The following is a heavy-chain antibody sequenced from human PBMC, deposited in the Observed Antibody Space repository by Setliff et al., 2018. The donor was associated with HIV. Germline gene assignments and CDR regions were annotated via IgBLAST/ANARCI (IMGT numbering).Heavy chain of an antibody. CDR3: ARARTPYYYDSSAYYFNYYYMDA. CDR1: GGSISSSY. CDR2: IYYSGST. J-gene: IGHJ6*03. D-gene: IGHD3-22*01. Sequence: KPSETLSLTCTVSGGSISSSYWSWIRQPPGKGLEWIGYIYYSGSTNYNPSLKSRVTISVDTSKNQFSLKLSSVTAADTAVYYCARARTPYYYDSSAYYFNYYYMDAWGKGTTVTVSS. V-gene: IGHV4-59*01.